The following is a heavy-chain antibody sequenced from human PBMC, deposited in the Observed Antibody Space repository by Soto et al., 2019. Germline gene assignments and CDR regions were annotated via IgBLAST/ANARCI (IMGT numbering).Heavy chain of an antibody. CDR3: AKWSGYGDL. J-gene: IGHJ4*02. CDR1: GFTISTYS. V-gene: IGHV3-23*01. Sequence: EVQLLESGGGLVQPGGSLRLSCAASGFTISTYSFTWVRQTPAEGLEWVSGISVTGDTTFYADSVKGRFTISRDISKNTVYLQMHSLRVEDTAVYFCAKWSGYGDLWGQGTLVTVSS. CDR2: ISVTGDTT. D-gene: IGHD5-12*01.